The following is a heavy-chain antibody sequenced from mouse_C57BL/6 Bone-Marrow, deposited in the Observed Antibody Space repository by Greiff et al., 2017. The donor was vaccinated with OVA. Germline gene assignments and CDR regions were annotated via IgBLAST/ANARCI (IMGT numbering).Heavy chain of an antibody. CDR2: ISDGGSYT. CDR3: ARGVLYYYGSSPLDY. J-gene: IGHJ2*01. CDR1: GFTFSSYA. V-gene: IGHV5-4*03. Sequence: DVMLVESGGGLVKPGGSLKLSCAASGFTFSSYAMSWVRQTPEKRLEWVATISDGGSYTYYPDNVKGRFTISRDNAKNNLYLQMSHLKSEDTAMYYCARGVLYYYGSSPLDYWGQGTTLTVSS. D-gene: IGHD1-1*01.